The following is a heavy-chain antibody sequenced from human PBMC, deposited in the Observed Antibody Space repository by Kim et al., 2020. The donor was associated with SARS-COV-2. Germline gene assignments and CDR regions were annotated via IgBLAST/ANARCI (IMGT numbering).Heavy chain of an antibody. CDR1: GGTFSSYA. V-gene: IGHV1-69*13. CDR2: IIPIFGTA. D-gene: IGHD2-2*01. Sequence: SVKVSCKASGGTFSSYAISWVRQAPGQGLEWMGGIIPIFGTANYAQKFQGRVTITADESTSTAYMELSSLRSEDTAVYYCAMGRVVVPAAIRMYSSSWVNNWFDPWGQGTLVTVSS. CDR3: AMGRVVVPAAIRMYSSSWVNNWFDP. J-gene: IGHJ5*02.